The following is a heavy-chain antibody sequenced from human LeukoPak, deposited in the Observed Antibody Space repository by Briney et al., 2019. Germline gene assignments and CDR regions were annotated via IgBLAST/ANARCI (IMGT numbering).Heavy chain of an antibody. CDR3: AKDLQLVRWLCFDY. Sequence: GGSLRLSCAASGFTFSSYAMSWVRQAPGKGLEWVSTFGGGGGSTFYADSVKGRFTISRDNSKNTLYLQMNSLRAEDTAVYYCAKDLQLVRWLCFDYWGQGTLVTVS. V-gene: IGHV3-23*01. D-gene: IGHD6-13*01. CDR2: FGGGGGST. J-gene: IGHJ4*02. CDR1: GFTFSSYA.